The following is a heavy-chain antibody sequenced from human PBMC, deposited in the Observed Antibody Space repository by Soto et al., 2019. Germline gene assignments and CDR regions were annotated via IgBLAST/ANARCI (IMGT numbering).Heavy chain of an antibody. J-gene: IGHJ6*03. CDR2: IYSGGNT. D-gene: IGHD7-27*01. Sequence: GGSLRLSCAASGFTVSSNYMSWVRQAPGKGLEWVSVIYSGGNTYYADSVKGRFTISRDNSKNTLYLQMNSLRAEDTAVDYCARAGGTGDAPYYYYDMDVWGKGTTVTVSS. CDR1: GFTVSSNY. CDR3: ARAGGTGDAPYYYYDMDV. V-gene: IGHV3-66*02.